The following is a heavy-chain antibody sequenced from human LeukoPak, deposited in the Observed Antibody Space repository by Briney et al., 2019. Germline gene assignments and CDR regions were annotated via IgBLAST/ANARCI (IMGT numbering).Heavy chain of an antibody. CDR1: GGSISSYY. V-gene: IGHV4-59*01. CDR3: ARAAQAGVIYAFDI. Sequence: SETLSLTCTVSGGSISSYYWSWIRQPPGKGLEWIGYIYYSGSTNFNPSLKSRVTISVDTSKNQFSLKLSSVTAADTAVYYCARAAQAGVIYAFDIWGQGTMVTVSS. CDR2: IYYSGST. D-gene: IGHD3-10*01. J-gene: IGHJ3*02.